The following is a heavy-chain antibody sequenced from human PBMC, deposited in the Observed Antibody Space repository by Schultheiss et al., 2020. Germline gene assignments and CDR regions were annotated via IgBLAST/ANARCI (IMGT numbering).Heavy chain of an antibody. V-gene: IGHV4-4*07. CDR3: ARARWELRGDAFDI. CDR2: IYTSGST. CDR1: GGSISSYY. Sequence: SQTLSLTCTVSGGSISSYYWSWIRQPAGKGLEWIGRIYTSGSTNYNPSLKSRVTISVDTSKNQFSLKLSSVTAADTAVYYCARARWELRGDAFDIWGQGTMVTVSS. J-gene: IGHJ3*02. D-gene: IGHD1-26*01.